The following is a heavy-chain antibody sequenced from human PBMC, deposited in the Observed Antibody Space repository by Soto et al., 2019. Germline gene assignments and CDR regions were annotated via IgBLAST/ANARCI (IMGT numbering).Heavy chain of an antibody. Sequence: EVQLLESGGGWVQPGGSLRLSCAASGFTFSSYAMRWVRQAPVKGLEWVSAISGRGGSTYYADSVKGRFTISRDNSKNTLYLQMNSLRAEDTAVYYCARRGSGSDFDYWGQGTLVTVSS. CDR2: ISGRGGST. J-gene: IGHJ4*02. V-gene: IGHV3-23*01. CDR1: GFTFSSYA. D-gene: IGHD1-26*01. CDR3: ARRGSGSDFDY.